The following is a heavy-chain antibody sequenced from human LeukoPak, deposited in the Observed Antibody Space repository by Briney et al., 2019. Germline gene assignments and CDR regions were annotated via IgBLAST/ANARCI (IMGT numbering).Heavy chain of an antibody. V-gene: IGHV3-74*01. CDR2: INIDADSI. Sequence: GGSLRLSCAASGFTFTNYWMYWVRQAPGQGLVWVSRINIDADSISYADSVKGRFTISRDNAKNTLYLQMNRLRGQDTAVYYCARGPEREHIDYWGQGTLVTVSS. CDR3: ARGPEREHIDY. CDR1: GFTFTNYW. J-gene: IGHJ4*02. D-gene: IGHD1-26*01.